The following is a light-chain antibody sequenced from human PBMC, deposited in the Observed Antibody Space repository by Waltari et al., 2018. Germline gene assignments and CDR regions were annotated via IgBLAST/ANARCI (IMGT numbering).Light chain of an antibody. Sequence: QSALTQPASVSGSPGQSITISCTGTSSDIGAFNYVSWYQQHPGKAPKVLISDVTNRPSGVSYRFSGSKSGNTASLTIAGLQAEDEAYYHCASFISGSTSSVLFGGGTKLTVL. J-gene: IGLJ3*02. CDR2: DVT. V-gene: IGLV2-14*03. CDR1: SSDIGAFNY. CDR3: ASFISGSTSSVL.